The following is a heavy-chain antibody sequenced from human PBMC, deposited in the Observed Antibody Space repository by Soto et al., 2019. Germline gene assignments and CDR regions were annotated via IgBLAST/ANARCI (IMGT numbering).Heavy chain of an antibody. J-gene: IGHJ4*02. CDR1: GFTFGNYW. V-gene: IGHV3-74*01. CDR2: LTSDGRTP. Sequence: GGSLRLSCAASGFTFGNYWMHWVRQAPGKGPEWVSRLTSDGRTPYYADSVKGRCTVSRDNAKNTLYLQMNSLRAEDTAVYYCARAEVDYWGPGTLVTVSS. CDR3: ARAEVDY.